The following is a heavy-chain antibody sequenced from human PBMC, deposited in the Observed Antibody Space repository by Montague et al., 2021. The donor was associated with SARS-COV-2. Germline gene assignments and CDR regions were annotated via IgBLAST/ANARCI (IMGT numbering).Heavy chain of an antibody. J-gene: IGHJ1*01. Sequence: VKPTQTLTLTCTFSGFSLNSKGVCATWIRQPPGGALESLARIDWDDAKFYNTSLKARLAVSKGASETQVVLKVTDLDPADTATYFCARMECGTVSSEEIWGQGIKVTVSS. CDR3: ARMECGTVSSEEI. D-gene: IGHD1-7*01. CDR1: GFSLNSKGVC. V-gene: IGHV2-70*16. CDR2: IDWDDAK.